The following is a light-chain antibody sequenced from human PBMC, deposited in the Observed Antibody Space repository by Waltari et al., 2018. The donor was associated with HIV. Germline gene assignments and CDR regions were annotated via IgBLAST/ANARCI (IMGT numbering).Light chain of an antibody. CDR1: SSDVGGYNY. CDR2: DVY. J-gene: IGLJ3*02. Sequence: QSALTQPRSVSGSPGPSVTISCTGTSSDVGGYNYVTWYQQHPGTAPRLMIYDVYKRPSGVPDRFSGSKSGNTASLTISGLQAEDEADYYCCSYAGSYTFVVFGGGTKLTVL. V-gene: IGLV2-11*01. CDR3: CSYAGSYTFVV.